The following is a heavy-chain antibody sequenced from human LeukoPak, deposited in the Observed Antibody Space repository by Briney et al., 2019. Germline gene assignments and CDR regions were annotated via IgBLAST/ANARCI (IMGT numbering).Heavy chain of an antibody. CDR2: VISDGSST. J-gene: IGHJ4*02. V-gene: IGHV3-74*01. Sequence: PGGSLRLSCAASGFSLSSYAMRWVRQAPGEGLVWVSRVISDGSSTSYADSVKGRFTISRDNARNTLYLQMNSLRAEDTAVYYCARDGFLGPVTAYLDYWGQGTPVTVSS. D-gene: IGHD2-21*02. CDR3: ARDGFLGPVTAYLDY. CDR1: GFSLSSYA.